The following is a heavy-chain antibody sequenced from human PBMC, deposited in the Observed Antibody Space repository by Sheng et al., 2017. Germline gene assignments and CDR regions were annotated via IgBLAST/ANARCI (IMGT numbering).Heavy chain of an antibody. CDR3: ARDPLAYCGGDCYSEWFDP. D-gene: IGHD2-21*01. V-gene: IGHV1-69*04. Sequence: QVQLVQSGAEVKKPGSSVKVSCKASGGTFSSYAISWVRQAPGQGLEWMGGIIPILGIANYAQKFQGRVTITADKSTSTAYMELSSLRSEDTAVYYCARDPLAYCGGDCYSEWFDPWGRGNPGHRLL. J-gene: IGHJ5*02. CDR1: GGTFSSYA. CDR2: IIPILGIA.